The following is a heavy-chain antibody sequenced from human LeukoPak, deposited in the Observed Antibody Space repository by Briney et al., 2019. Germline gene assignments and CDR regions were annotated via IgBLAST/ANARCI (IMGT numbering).Heavy chain of an antibody. CDR3: ARLSSGHHTGDY. Sequence: GGSLRLSCVASGFTFSSYEMNWVRQAPGKGLEWVSYISSSGSTIYYADSVKGRFTISRDNSKNTLYLQMNSLRAEDTAVYYCARLSSGHHTGDYWGQGTLVTVSS. J-gene: IGHJ4*02. V-gene: IGHV3-48*03. D-gene: IGHD3-22*01. CDR1: GFTFSSYE. CDR2: ISSSGSTI.